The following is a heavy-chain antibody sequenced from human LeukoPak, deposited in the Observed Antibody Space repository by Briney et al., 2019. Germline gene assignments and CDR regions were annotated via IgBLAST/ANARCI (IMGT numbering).Heavy chain of an antibody. D-gene: IGHD1-26*01. CDR3: AREVGATTPLESGWFDP. V-gene: IGHV3-13*01. CDR2: IGTSGDT. J-gene: IGHJ5*02. CDR1: GFSFSSYD. Sequence: GSLRLSCAASGFSFSSYDMHRVRQVTGKGLEWVSAIGTSGDTYYPDSVKGRFTISRENAKNSLYLQMNSLRAGDTAVYYCAREVGATTPLESGWFDPWGQGTLVTVSS.